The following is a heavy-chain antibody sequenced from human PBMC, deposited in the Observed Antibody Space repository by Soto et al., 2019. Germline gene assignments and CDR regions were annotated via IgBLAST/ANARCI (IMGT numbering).Heavy chain of an antibody. J-gene: IGHJ4*02. CDR2: IYYSGST. D-gene: IGHD3-10*01. V-gene: IGHV4-59*01. CDR1: GGSISSYY. CDR3: ARGPPLLWFGESTLYFDY. Sequence: PSETLSLTCTVSGGSISSYYWSWIRQPPGKGLEWIGYIYYSGSTNYNPSLKSRVTISVDTSKNQFSLKLSSVTAADTAVYYCARGPPLLWFGESTLYFDYWGQGTLVTVSS.